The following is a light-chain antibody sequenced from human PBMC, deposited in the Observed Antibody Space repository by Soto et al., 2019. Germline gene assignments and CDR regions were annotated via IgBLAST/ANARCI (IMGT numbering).Light chain of an antibody. CDR2: GAS. Sequence: EIVMTQSPATLSVSPGERATLSCRASQSVSSNLAWYQQKPGQAPRLLIYGASTRATGIPARFSGSGSGTELTLPISILQSEDFAVYYCQQYNNWLRTFCQGTKLEIK. V-gene: IGKV3-15*01. J-gene: IGKJ1*01. CDR3: QQYNNWLRT. CDR1: QSVSSN.